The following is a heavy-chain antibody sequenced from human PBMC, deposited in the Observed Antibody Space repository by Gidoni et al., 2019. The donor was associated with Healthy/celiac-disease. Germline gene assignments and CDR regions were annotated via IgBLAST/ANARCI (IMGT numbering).Heavy chain of an antibody. CDR1: GFTFSSYS. V-gene: IGHV3-21*01. CDR2: ISSSSSYI. D-gene: IGHD1-26*01. J-gene: IGHJ4*02. Sequence: EVQLVESGGGLVKPGGSLRLSCAASGFTFSSYSMNWVRQAPGKGLAWVSSISSSSSYIYYADSVKGRFTISRDNAKNSLYLQMNSLRAEDTAVYYCARDQSGSYPFDYWGQGTLVTVSS. CDR3: ARDQSGSYPFDY.